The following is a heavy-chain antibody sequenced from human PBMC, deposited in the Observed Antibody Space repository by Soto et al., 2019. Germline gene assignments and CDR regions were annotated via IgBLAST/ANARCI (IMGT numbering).Heavy chain of an antibody. CDR1: GFSLTTYGVG. CDR2: IYWDDDK. Sequence: ESGPTLVNPTQTLTLTCTFSGFSLTTYGVGVGWIRQPPGKALEWLALIYWDDDKRYCPSLKSRLTITKDTSKNQVVLTMTNMDPVDTATYYCAHRPSYCSGGSCYSGFDYWGQGTLVTVSS. CDR3: AHRPSYCSGGSCYSGFDY. J-gene: IGHJ4*02. V-gene: IGHV2-5*02. D-gene: IGHD2-15*01.